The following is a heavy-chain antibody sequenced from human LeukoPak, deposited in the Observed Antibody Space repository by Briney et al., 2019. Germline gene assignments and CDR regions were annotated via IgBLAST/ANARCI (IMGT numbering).Heavy chain of an antibody. J-gene: IGHJ5*02. V-gene: IGHV3-73*01. Sequence: GGSLRLSCAASGFTFSHAAMHWVRHASGKGLGWVARVRTKANSYATAYAASVKGRFTISRDDSKNPAYLEMNSLKTEDTSVYYCTRSSSSNWFDPWGQGTLVTVSS. CDR2: VRTKANSYAT. D-gene: IGHD6-13*01. CDR1: GFTFSHAA. CDR3: TRSSSSNWFDP.